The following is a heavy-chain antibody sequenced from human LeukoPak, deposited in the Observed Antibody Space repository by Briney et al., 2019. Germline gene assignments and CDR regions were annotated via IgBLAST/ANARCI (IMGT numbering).Heavy chain of an antibody. J-gene: IGHJ4*02. V-gene: IGHV3-21*06. CDR2: IGPTGSDR. CDR3: ATETNGRHYDY. D-gene: IGHD1-14*01. CDR1: GLTFSTSG. Sequence: GGSLRLSCTASGLTFSTSGFNWVRQAPGKGLEWVASIGPTGSDRYHADSIKGRFTISRDSANNFLYLQMNSLRAGDTAVYYCATETNGRHYDYWGQGTLLTVSS.